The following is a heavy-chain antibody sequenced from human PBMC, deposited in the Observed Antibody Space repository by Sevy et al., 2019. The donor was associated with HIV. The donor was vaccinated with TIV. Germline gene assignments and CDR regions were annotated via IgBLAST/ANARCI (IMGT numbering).Heavy chain of an antibody. D-gene: IGHD3-16*01. Sequence: GGSLRLSCAASGFTFSSYSMNWVRQAPGKGLEWVSSISSSSSDIYYADSVKGRFTISRDNAKNSLYLQMNSLRAEDTAVYYWARGGVWSEGRTDDGMDVWGQGTPVTVSS. CDR3: ARGGVWSEGRTDDGMDV. CDR2: ISSSSSDI. CDR1: GFTFSSYS. J-gene: IGHJ6*02. V-gene: IGHV3-21*01.